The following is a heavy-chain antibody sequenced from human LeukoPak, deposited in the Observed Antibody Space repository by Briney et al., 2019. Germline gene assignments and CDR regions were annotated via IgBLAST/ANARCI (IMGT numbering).Heavy chain of an antibody. V-gene: IGHV4-31*03. J-gene: IGHJ2*01. D-gene: IGHD6-19*01. CDR1: GGSISSGGYY. Sequence: PSETLSLTCTVSGGSISSGGYYWSWIRQHPGKGLEWIGYIYYSGSTYYNPSLKSRVTISVDTSKNQFSLKLSSVTAADTAVYYCARTGKEQWHFWGRYWYFDLWGRGTLVTVSS. CDR3: ARTGKEQWHFWGRYWYFDL. CDR2: IYYSGST.